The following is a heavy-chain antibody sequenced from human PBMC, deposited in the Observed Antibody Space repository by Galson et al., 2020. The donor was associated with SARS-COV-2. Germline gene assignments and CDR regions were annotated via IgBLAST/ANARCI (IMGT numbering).Heavy chain of an antibody. D-gene: IGHD6-19*01. CDR1: GFTFSSYA. Sequence: GGSLRLSCAASGFTFSSYAMSWVRQAPGKGLEWVSAISGSGGSTYYADSVKGRFTISRDNSKNTLYLQMNSLRAEDTAVYYCAKARASSGWYREPVDYWGQGTLVTGSS. CDR3: AKARASSGWYREPVDY. J-gene: IGHJ4*02. V-gene: IGHV3-23*01. CDR2: ISGSGGST.